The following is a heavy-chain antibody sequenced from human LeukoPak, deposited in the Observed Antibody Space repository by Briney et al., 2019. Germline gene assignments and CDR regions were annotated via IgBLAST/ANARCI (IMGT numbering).Heavy chain of an antibody. V-gene: IGHV1-69*13. CDR2: IIPIFGTA. CDR1: GGTFSSYA. Sequence: SVKVSCKASGGTFSSYAISWVRQAPGQGLEWMGGIIPIFGTANYAQKFQGRVTITADESTSTAYMELSSLRSEDTAVYYCAREGVSTMVRGVNGPGYYYMDVWGKGTTVTISS. J-gene: IGHJ6*03. D-gene: IGHD3-10*01. CDR3: AREGVSTMVRGVNGPGYYYMDV.